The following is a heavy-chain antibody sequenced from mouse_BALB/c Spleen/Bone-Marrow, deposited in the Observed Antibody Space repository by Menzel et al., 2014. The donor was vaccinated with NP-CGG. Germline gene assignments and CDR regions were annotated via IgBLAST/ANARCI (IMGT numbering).Heavy chain of an antibody. D-gene: IGHD2-2*01. CDR1: GYTFTSYW. J-gene: IGHJ3*01. CDR3: ARDCGYDAGFAWFVY. Sequence: QVQLKESGAELVKPGASVKLSCKASGYTFTSYWMHWVKQRPGQGLEWIGEINPSNGRTNYNEKFKSKATVTVDKSSSTAYMQLSSLTPEDSAVYYCARDCGYDAGFAWFVYWGQGTLVTVSA. V-gene: IGHV1S81*02. CDR2: INPSNGRT.